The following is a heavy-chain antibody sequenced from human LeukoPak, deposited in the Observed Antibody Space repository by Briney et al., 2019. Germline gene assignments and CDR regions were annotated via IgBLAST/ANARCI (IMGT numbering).Heavy chain of an antibody. CDR3: ARGGSWYLPGDPAFDI. J-gene: IGHJ3*02. CDR1: GFTFRTYW. D-gene: IGHD6-13*01. Sequence: GGSLRLSCAASGFTFRTYWMHWVRQAPGKGLVWVSRIKSDGSSTSYADSVKGLFTISRDNAKNTLYLQMNSLRAEDTAVYYCARGGSWYLPGDPAFDIWGQGTVVTVSS. CDR2: IKSDGSST. V-gene: IGHV3-74*01.